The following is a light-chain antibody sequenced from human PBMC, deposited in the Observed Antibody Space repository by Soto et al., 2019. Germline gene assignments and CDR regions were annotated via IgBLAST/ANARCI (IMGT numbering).Light chain of an antibody. CDR3: QHEA. V-gene: IGKV1-5*01. CDR1: QSISSW. CDR2: DAS. Sequence: DIQMTQSPSTLSASVGDRVTITCRASQSISSWLAWYQQKPGKAPKLLIYDASSLESGVPSRFSGSGSGTEFTLTISSLQPDDFATYYCQHEAFGQGTK. J-gene: IGKJ1*01.